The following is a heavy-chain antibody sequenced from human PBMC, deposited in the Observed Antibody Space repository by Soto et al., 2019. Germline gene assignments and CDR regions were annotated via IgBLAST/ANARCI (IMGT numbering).Heavy chain of an antibody. CDR3: ALIKDCSRTDCYLASFDP. J-gene: IGHJ5*02. CDR1: GLSLSSGRLG. Sequence: QVTLKESGPVLVKPTETLTLTCTVSGLSLSSGRLGVSWIRQPPGKALEWLAHIFSNDDKSYSTSLRSRLTISTDTSRGQVVLTMTNMDPMDSATYYCALIKDCSRTDCYLASFDPWGQGTLVTVSS. CDR2: IFSNDDK. V-gene: IGHV2-26*01. D-gene: IGHD2-2*01.